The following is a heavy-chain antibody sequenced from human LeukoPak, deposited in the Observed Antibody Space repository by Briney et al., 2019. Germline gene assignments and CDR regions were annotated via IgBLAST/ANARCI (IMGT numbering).Heavy chain of an antibody. Sequence: PSETLSLTCAVYGGSFSGYYWSWIRQPPGKGLEWIGEINHSGSTNYNPSLKSRVTISVDTSKNQFSLKLSSVTAADTAVYYCARHSHKYVRGSYRKEALDYWGQGTLVTVSS. CDR3: ARHSHKYVRGSYRKEALDY. D-gene: IGHD3-16*02. V-gene: IGHV4-34*01. J-gene: IGHJ4*02. CDR2: INHSGST. CDR1: GGSFSGYY.